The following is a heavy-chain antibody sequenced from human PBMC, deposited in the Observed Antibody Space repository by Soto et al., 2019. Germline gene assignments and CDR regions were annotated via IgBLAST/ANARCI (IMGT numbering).Heavy chain of an antibody. CDR2: ISAYNGNT. CDR3: ARETVVPAAMFHGLGD. V-gene: IGHV1-18*01. CDR1: GYTFTSYG. D-gene: IGHD2-2*01. J-gene: IGHJ4*02. Sequence: GASVKVSCKASGYTFTSYGISWVRQAPGQGLEWMGWISAYNGNTNYAQKLQGRVTMTTDTSTSTAYMELRSLRSDDTAVYYCARETVVPAAMFHGLGDWGQGTRVTVSS.